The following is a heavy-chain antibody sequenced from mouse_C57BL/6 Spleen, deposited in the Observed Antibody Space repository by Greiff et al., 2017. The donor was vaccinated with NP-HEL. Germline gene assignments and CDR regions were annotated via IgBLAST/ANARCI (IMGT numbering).Heavy chain of an antibody. V-gene: IGHV5-17*01. J-gene: IGHJ2*01. D-gene: IGHD2-4*01. CDR3: ARWDYDYDVFDY. CDR1: GFTFSDYG. CDR2: ISSGSSTI. Sequence: EVMLVESGGGLVKPGGSLKLSCAASGFTFSDYGMHWVRQAPEKGLEWVAYISSGSSTIYYADTVTGRFTISRDNAKNTLFLQMTSLRSEDTAMYYCARWDYDYDVFDYWGQGTTLTVSS.